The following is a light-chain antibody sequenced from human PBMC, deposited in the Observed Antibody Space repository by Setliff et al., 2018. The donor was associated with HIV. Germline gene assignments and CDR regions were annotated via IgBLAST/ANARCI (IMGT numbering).Light chain of an antibody. J-gene: IGLJ1*01. CDR2: EVS. CDR3: SSYTSSSTDV. CDR1: SSDVGGYNS. V-gene: IGLV2-14*01. Sequence: QSALTQPASVSGSPGQSITISCTGTSSDVGGYNSVSWYQQHPGKAPKLMIYEVSNRPSGVSNRFSGSKSGNTASLTISGLQTEDEADYYCSSYTSSSTDVFGTGTKGTVL.